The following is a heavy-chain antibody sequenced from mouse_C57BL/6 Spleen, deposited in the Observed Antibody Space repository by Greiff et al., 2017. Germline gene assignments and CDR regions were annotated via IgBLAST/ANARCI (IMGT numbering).Heavy chain of an antibody. CDR1: SYTFTTYP. CDR2: FHPYNDDT. J-gene: IGHJ4*01. CDR3: ARGGIYYDYEDYAMDY. V-gene: IGHV1-47*01. D-gene: IGHD2-4*01. Sequence: QVQLKESGAELVQPAASVPLPSPSSSYTFTTYPIEWMKQNHGKSLEWIGNFHPYNDDTKYNEKFKGKATLTVEKSSSTVYLELSRLTSDDSAVYYCARGGIYYDYEDYAMDYWGQGTSVTVSS.